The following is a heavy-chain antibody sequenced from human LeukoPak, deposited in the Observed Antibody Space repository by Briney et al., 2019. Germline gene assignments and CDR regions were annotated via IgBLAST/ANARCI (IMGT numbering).Heavy chain of an antibody. D-gene: IGHD3-22*01. CDR2: ISGGGHST. J-gene: IGHJ6*03. V-gene: IGHV3-23*01. Sequence: GGSLRLSCAASGFTFSDHAMTWVRQPPGKGLEWVSAISGGGHSTYHADSVRGRFTISRDNSKDTLSLQMNSLTAEDTAFYFCARDAWGYYDSSGYSFGSQYYMDVWGRGTTVTVSS. CDR3: ARDAWGYYDSSGYSFGSQYYMDV. CDR1: GFTFSDHA.